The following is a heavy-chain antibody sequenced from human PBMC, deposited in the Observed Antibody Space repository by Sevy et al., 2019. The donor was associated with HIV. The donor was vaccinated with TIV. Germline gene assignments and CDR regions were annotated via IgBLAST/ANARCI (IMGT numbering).Heavy chain of an antibody. Sequence: GGSLRLSCAASGFTFSSYAMHWVRQAPGKGLEWVAVISYDGSNKYYADSVKGRFTISRDNSKNTLYLQMNSLRAEDTAVYYCARPLGSGDSLLHHADAFDIWGQGTMVTVSS. CDR2: ISYDGSNK. CDR3: ARPLGSGDSLLHHADAFDI. V-gene: IGHV3-30-3*01. CDR1: GFTFSSYA. D-gene: IGHD3-9*01. J-gene: IGHJ3*02.